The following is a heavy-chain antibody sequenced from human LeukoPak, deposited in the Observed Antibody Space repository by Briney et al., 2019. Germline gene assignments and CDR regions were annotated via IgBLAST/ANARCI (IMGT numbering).Heavy chain of an antibody. CDR3: ARKNTGVATLGYYYMDV. V-gene: IGHV3-23*01. CDR1: GFTFSSYA. D-gene: IGHD5-12*01. Sequence: GGSLRLSCAASGFTFSSYAMSWVRQAPGKGLEWVSAISGSGGSTYYADSVKGRFTISRDNSKNTLYLQMNSLRAEDTAVYYCARKNTGVATLGYYYMDVWGKGTTVTVSS. J-gene: IGHJ6*03. CDR2: ISGSGGST.